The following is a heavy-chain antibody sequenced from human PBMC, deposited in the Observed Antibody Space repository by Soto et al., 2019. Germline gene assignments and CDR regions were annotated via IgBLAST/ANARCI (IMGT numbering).Heavy chain of an antibody. CDR3: ARDLGYCSGGSCYGRTTFDY. J-gene: IGHJ4*02. Sequence: ASETLSLTCAVYGGSFSGYYWSWIRQPPGKGLEWIGEINHSGSTNYNPSLKSRVTISVDTSKNQFSLKLSSVTAADTAVYYCARDLGYCSGGSCYGRTTFDYWGQGTLVTVSS. CDR2: INHSGST. D-gene: IGHD2-15*01. CDR1: GGSFSGYY. V-gene: IGHV4-34*01.